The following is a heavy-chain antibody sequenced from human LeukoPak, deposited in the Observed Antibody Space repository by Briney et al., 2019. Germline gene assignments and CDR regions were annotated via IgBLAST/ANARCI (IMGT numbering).Heavy chain of an antibody. CDR3: VRARDIAVSWFGDLLSSETYFDY. Sequence: SETLSLTCTVSGASISSYYWSWIRQPPGKGLEWIGYIYHSGRTKYNPSLKSRVTISVDTSKNQFSLKLSSVTAADAAVYYCVRARDIAVSWFGDLLSSETYFDYWGQGTLVTVSS. CDR2: IYHSGRT. D-gene: IGHD3-10*01. CDR1: GASISSYY. V-gene: IGHV4-59*01. J-gene: IGHJ4*02.